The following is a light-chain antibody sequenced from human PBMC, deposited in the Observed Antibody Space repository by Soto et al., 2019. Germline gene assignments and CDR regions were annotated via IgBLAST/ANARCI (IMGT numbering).Light chain of an antibody. CDR1: QSITTW. CDR2: DVS. J-gene: IGKJ5*01. CDR3: QQYNSYSYT. V-gene: IGKV1-5*01. Sequence: DIQMTQSPSTVSAYVGDSVTITCRASQSITTWLAWYQQRPGKAPKLLIYDVSSLQSGVPSRFSGSGSETEFTLTISSLQPDDFATYYCQQYNSYSYTFGQGTRLEIK.